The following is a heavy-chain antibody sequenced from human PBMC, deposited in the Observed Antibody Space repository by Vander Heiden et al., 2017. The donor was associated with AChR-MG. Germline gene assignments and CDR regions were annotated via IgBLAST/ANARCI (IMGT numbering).Heavy chain of an antibody. CDR1: GFTFSSYG. CDR3: AKIGSWGSSLFDY. V-gene: IGHV3-30*18. Sequence: QVQLVESGGGVVQPGRSLRLSCAASGFTFSSYGMHWVRQAPGKGLEWVAVISYDGSNKYYADSVKGRFTISRDNSKNTLYLQMNSLRAEDTAVYYCAKIGSWGSSLFDYWGQGTLVTVSS. J-gene: IGHJ4*02. CDR2: ISYDGSNK. D-gene: IGHD2-2*01.